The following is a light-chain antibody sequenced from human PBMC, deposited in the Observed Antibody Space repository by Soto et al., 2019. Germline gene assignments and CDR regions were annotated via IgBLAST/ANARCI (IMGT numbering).Light chain of an antibody. CDR3: QQRSNWPWT. CDR2: DAS. J-gene: IGKJ1*01. CDR1: QSVSTY. Sequence: EIVLTQSPATLSLSPGERATLSCRASQSVSTYLACYQQKPGQAPRLLIYDASNTATGIPARFSGSGSGTDFTLTISSLEPEDFAVYYCQQRSNWPWTFGQGTKVEIK. V-gene: IGKV3-11*01.